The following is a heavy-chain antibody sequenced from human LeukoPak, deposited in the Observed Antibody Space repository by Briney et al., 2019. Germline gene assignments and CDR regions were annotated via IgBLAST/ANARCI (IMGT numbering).Heavy chain of an antibody. D-gene: IGHD3-10*01. CDR3: TGFGGSGSYYIKDY. V-gene: IGHV3-15*01. Sequence: PGGSLRLSCAAPGFTFSNAWMSWVRQAPGKGLEWVGRIKSKTDGGTTDYAAPVKGRFTISRDDSTNTLYLRMNSLKTEDTAVYYCTGFGGSGSYYIKDYWGQGTLVTVSS. J-gene: IGHJ4*02. CDR1: GFTFSNAW. CDR2: IKSKTDGGTT.